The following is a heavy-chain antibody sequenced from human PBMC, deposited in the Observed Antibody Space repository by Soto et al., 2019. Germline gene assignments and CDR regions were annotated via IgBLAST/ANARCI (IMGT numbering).Heavy chain of an antibody. J-gene: IGHJ4*02. V-gene: IGHV3-64*01. CDR3: ARGRTDYDILTGYPDY. Sequence: GGSLRLSCAASGFTFSSYAMHWVRQAPGKGLEYVSAISSNGGSTYYAKSVKGRFTISRDNSKNTLYLQMGSLRAEDMAVYYCARGRTDYDILTGYPDYWGQGTLVTVSS. CDR1: GFTFSSYA. D-gene: IGHD3-9*01. CDR2: ISSNGGST.